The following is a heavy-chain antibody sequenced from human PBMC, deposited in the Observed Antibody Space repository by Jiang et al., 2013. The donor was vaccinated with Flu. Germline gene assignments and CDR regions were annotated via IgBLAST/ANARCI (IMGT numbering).Heavy chain of an antibody. J-gene: IGHJ4*02. CDR2: IWYDGSNK. CDR3: ARETSYYDSSGYPHYFDY. D-gene: IGHD3-22*01. Sequence: ASGFTFSSYGMHWVRQAPGKGLEWVALIWYDGSNKYYADSVKGRFTISRDNSKNTLYMQMNSLRVEDTAVYYCARETSYYDSSGYPHYFDYWGQGTLVTVSS. V-gene: IGHV3-33*01. CDR1: GFTFSSYG.